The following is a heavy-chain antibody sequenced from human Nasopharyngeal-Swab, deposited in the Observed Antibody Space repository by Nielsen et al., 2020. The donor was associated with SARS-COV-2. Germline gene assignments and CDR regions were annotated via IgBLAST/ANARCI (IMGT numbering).Heavy chain of an antibody. CDR1: GFTFSDYY. J-gene: IGHJ4*02. D-gene: IGHD5-24*01. Sequence: GGSLRLSCAASGFTFSDYYMSWIRQAPGKGLEWVSYISSSGSTIYYADSVKGRFTISRDNAKNSLYLQMNSLRAEDTAVYYCARDHMATTSSTFDYWGQGTLVTVSS. V-gene: IGHV3-11*04. CDR2: ISSSGSTI. CDR3: ARDHMATTSSTFDY.